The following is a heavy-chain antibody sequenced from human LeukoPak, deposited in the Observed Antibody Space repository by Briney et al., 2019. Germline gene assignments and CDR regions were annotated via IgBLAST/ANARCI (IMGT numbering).Heavy chain of an antibody. V-gene: IGHV6-1*01. CDR2: TYYRSKWYD. Sequence: KLSQTLSLTCAISGDSVSSNSAAWLWIRQSPSRGLEWLGRTYYRSKWYDDYAVSVKSRITINPDTSKNQFSLQLNSVTPDDTAVYYCVRTRYCSGGSCYYGMDVWGQGTTATVSS. CDR3: VRTRYCSGGSCYYGMDV. D-gene: IGHD2-15*01. CDR1: GDSVSSNSAA. J-gene: IGHJ6*02.